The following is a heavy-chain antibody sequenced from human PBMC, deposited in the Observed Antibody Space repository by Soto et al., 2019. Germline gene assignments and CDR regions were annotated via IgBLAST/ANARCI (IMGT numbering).Heavy chain of an antibody. J-gene: IGHJ4*02. V-gene: IGHV2-26*01. Sequence: SGPTLVNPTETLTLTCTVSGFSLSNARMGVSWIRQPPGKALEWLAHIFSNDEKSYSTSLKSRLTISKDTSKSQVVLTMTNMDPVDTATYYCTRRSGWFIGFYDYWGQGTLVTVSS. CDR2: IFSNDEK. CDR3: TRRSGWFIGFYDY. D-gene: IGHD6-19*01. CDR1: GFSLSNARMG.